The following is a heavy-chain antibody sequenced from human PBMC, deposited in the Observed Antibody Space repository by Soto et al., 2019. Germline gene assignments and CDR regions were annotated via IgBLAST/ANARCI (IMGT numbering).Heavy chain of an antibody. CDR3: ARESRSGQQLSWFDP. V-gene: IGHV1-18*01. J-gene: IGHJ5*02. CDR1: GYTFTSYG. D-gene: IGHD6-13*01. CDR2: ISAYNGNT. Sequence: ASVRVSCKASGYTFTSYGISWVRQAPGQGLEWMGWISAYNGNTNYAQKLQGRVTMTTDTSTSTAYMELRSLRSDDTAVYYCARESRSGQQLSWFDPWGQGTLVTVSS.